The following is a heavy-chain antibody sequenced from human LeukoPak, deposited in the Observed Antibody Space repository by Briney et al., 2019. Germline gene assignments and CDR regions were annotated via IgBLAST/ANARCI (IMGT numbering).Heavy chain of an antibody. Sequence: GGSLRLSCAASGFTFSTYSMNWVRQAPGKGLEWVSSISSNSRYIYYADSMRGRFTIPRDNAKNSLYLQMNSLKPEDTAVYYCARVAEAAAFDSWGQGTLVTVSS. V-gene: IGHV3-21*06. D-gene: IGHD6-13*01. J-gene: IGHJ4*02. CDR1: GFTFSTYS. CDR3: ARVAEAAAFDS. CDR2: ISSNSRYI.